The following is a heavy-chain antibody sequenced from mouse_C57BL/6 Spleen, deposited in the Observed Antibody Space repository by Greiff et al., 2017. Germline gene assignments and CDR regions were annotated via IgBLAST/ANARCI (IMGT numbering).Heavy chain of an antibody. Sequence: EVKLMESGGGLVKPGGSLKLSCAASGFTFSSYTMSWVRQTPEKRLEWVATISGGGGNTYYPDSVKGRFTISRDNAKNTLYLQMSSLRSEDTALYYCARQPSTVFDYWGQGTTLTVSS. CDR1: GFTFSSYT. D-gene: IGHD1-1*01. V-gene: IGHV5-9*01. CDR2: ISGGGGNT. CDR3: ARQPSTVFDY. J-gene: IGHJ2*01.